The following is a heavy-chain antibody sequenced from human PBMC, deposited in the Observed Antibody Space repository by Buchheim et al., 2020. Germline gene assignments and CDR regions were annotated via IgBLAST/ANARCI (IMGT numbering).Heavy chain of an antibody. Sequence: QVQLQQWGAGLLKPSETLSLTCAVYGGSFSGYYWSWIRQPPGKGLEWIGEINHSGSTNYNPSLKSRVTISVDTSKNQFSLKLSSVTAADTAVYYCAGGLIAAAGYYYYYMDVWGKGTT. CDR1: GGSFSGYY. CDR3: AGGLIAAAGYYYYYMDV. D-gene: IGHD6-13*01. J-gene: IGHJ6*03. V-gene: IGHV4-34*01. CDR2: INHSGST.